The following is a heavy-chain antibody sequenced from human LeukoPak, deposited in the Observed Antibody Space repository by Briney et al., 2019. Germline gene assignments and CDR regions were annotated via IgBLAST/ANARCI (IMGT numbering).Heavy chain of an antibody. V-gene: IGHV1-2*02. J-gene: IGHJ4*02. CDR2: INPNSGGT. D-gene: IGHD2-2*02. CDR1: GYTFAGYY. CDR3: ASDGGGYCSSTSCHNNFDY. Sequence: ASVKVSCKASGYTFAGYYMHWVRQAPGQGLEWMGWINPNSGGTNYAQKFQGRVTMTRDTSISTAYMELSRLRSDDTAVYYCASDGGGYCSSTSCHNNFDYWGQGTLVTVSS.